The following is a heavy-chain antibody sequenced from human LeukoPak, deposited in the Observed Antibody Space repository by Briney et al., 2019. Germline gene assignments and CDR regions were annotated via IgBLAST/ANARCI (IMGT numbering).Heavy chain of an antibody. V-gene: IGHV3-23*01. Sequence: RNTQRKGLEWVSAISGSGGSTYYADSVKGRFTISRDNSKNTLYLQMNSLRAEDTAVYYCAKSGEQWLVQFVDYWGQGTLVTVSS. CDR3: AKSGEQWLVQFVDY. D-gene: IGHD6-19*01. J-gene: IGHJ4*02. CDR2: ISGSGGST.